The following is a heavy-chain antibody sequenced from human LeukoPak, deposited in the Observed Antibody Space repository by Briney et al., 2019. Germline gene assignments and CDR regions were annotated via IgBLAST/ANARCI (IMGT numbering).Heavy chain of an antibody. CDR3: ARAKGLFDH. CDR1: GYTFAIYY. CDR2: INPSGGST. V-gene: IGHV1-46*01. Sequence: ASVKVSCKASGYTFAIYYIHWVRQAPGQGLEWMGIINPSGGSTSYTQKFQGRLTMTRDTSTSTVYMELSSLRSEDTAVYYYARAKGLFDHWGQGTLVTVSS. J-gene: IGHJ4*02.